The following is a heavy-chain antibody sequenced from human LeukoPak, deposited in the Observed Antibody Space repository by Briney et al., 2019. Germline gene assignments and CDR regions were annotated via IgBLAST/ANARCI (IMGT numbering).Heavy chain of an antibody. CDR3: ARSITAKTNRFDP. Sequence: PGRSLRLSCAGSGSTFSTYWMSWVRQAPGTGLEWVANINQAGSEKYYVDSVKGRFTISRDNAKNSLYLQMNSLRAEDTAVYYCARSITAKTNRFDPWGQGTLVTVSS. CDR2: INQAGSEK. V-gene: IGHV3-7*05. D-gene: IGHD1-20*01. J-gene: IGHJ5*02. CDR1: GSTFSTYW.